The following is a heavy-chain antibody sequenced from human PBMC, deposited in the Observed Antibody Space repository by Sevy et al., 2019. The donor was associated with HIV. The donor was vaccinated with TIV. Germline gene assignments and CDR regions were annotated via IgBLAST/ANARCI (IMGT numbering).Heavy chain of an antibody. J-gene: IGHJ1*01. D-gene: IGHD1-26*01. V-gene: IGHV1-18*01. CDR1: GYTFTSYG. Sequence: ASVKVSYKASGYTFTSYGISWVRQAPGQGLEWMGWISAYNGNTNYAQKLQGRVTMTTDTSTSTAYMELRSLRSDDTAVYYCARDGSGSYYGSSVQHWGQGTLVTVSS. CDR2: ISAYNGNT. CDR3: ARDGSGSYYGSSVQH.